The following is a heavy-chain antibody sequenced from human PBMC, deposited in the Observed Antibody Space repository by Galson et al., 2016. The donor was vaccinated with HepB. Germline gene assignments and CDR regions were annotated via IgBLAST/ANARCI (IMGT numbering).Heavy chain of an antibody. V-gene: IGHV4-34*01. D-gene: IGHD2/OR15-2a*01. CDR3: ARGRGRIWPTSAY. J-gene: IGHJ4*02. CDR2: INDGGIT. Sequence: SETLSLTCDVHGGSISGYHWTWIRQPPGKGLEWLGEINDGGITSYSPSLESRVTVSVDLSKSQLSLNLVAVTAADTAVYYCARGRGRIWPTSAYWGQGVLVTVSS. CDR1: GGSISGYH.